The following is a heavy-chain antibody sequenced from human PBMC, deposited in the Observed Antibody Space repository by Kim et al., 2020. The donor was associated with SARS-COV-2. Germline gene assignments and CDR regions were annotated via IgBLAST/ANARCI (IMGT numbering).Heavy chain of an antibody. V-gene: IGHV3-49*04. J-gene: IGHJ6*02. CDR3: TRERGSTRAMDYYYGMDV. CDR2: IRSKAYGGTT. CDR1: GFTFGDYA. Sequence: GGSLRLSCTASGFTFGDYAMSWVRQAPGKGLEWVGFIRSKAYGGTTEYAASVKGRFTISRDDSKSIAYLQMNSLKTEDTAVYYCTRERGSTRAMDYYYGMDVWGQGTTVTVSS. D-gene: IGHD2-2*01.